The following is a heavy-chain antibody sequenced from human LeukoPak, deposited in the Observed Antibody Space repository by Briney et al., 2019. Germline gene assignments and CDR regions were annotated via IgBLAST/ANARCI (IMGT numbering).Heavy chain of an antibody. J-gene: IGHJ3*02. D-gene: IGHD5-12*01. V-gene: IGHV3-48*04. CDR3: ARDATRYVALDM. CDR2: IRRGSSNT. Sequence: PGGSLRLSCAASGFTFSSYSMNWVRQAPGKGREWVSYIRRGSSNTYYADSVKGRFTISRDNANNSLYLQLNSLRAEDTAVYYCARDATRYVALDMWGQGTMVTVSS. CDR1: GFTFSSYS.